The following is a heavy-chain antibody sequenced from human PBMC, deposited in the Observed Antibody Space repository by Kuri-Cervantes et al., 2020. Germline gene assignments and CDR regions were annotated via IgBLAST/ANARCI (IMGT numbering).Heavy chain of an antibody. Sequence: SVKVSCKTSGYTFTNYALHWVRQAPGQGLEWMGGIIPIFGTANYAQKFQGRVTITADESTSTAYMELSSLRSEDTAVYYCSTDTVTTTGNAFDIWGQGTMVTVSS. J-gene: IGHJ3*02. CDR1: GYTFTNYA. CDR3: STDTVTTTGNAFDI. CDR2: IIPIFGTA. V-gene: IGHV1-69*13. D-gene: IGHD4-17*01.